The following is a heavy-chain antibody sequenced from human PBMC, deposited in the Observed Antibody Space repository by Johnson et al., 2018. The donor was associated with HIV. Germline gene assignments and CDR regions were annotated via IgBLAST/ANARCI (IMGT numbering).Heavy chain of an antibody. D-gene: IGHD4-17*01. Sequence: QVQLVESGGGLVQPGRSLRLSCAASGFTFDDYAMHWVRQAPGKGLEWVAVIWYDGSNKYYADSVKGRFTISRDNSKNTLYLQMNSLRAEDTAVYYCAREVAGDYGDSPGAFDIWGQGTMVTVSS. CDR2: IWYDGSNK. CDR3: AREVAGDYGDSPGAFDI. J-gene: IGHJ3*02. V-gene: IGHV3-33*08. CDR1: GFTFDDYA.